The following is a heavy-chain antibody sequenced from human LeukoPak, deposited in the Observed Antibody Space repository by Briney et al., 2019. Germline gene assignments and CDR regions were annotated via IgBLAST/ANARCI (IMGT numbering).Heavy chain of an antibody. CDR1: GFTFSSDA. CDR3: AKDLDIVATITGN. V-gene: IGHV3-23*01. J-gene: IGHJ4*02. CDR2: VSGSGGST. Sequence: PGGSLRLSCAASGFTFSSDAMSWGRQAPGKGLEWGSGVSGSGGSTYYADSVKGRFTISRDKSKNTLYLQMNSLRAEDTAVYYCAKDLDIVATITGNWGQGTLVTVSS. D-gene: IGHD5-12*01.